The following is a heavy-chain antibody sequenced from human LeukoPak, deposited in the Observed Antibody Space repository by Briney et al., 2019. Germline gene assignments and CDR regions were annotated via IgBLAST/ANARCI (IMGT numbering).Heavy chain of an antibody. CDR1: GGSFSGYY. CDR2: INHSGST. Sequence: SETLSLTCAVYGGSFSGYYWSWIRQPPGKGLERIGEINHSGSTNYNPSLKSRVTISVDTSKNQFSLKLSSVTAADTAVYYCARAFYDFWSGYPSKFDYWGQGTLVTVSS. V-gene: IGHV4-34*01. J-gene: IGHJ4*02. D-gene: IGHD3-3*01. CDR3: ARAFYDFWSGYPSKFDY.